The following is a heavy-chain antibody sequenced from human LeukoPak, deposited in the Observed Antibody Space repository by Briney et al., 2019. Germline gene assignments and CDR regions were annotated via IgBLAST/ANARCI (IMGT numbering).Heavy chain of an antibody. CDR1: GYTFTSYG. D-gene: IGHD5-18*01. CDR2: ISAYNGNT. CDR3: ARDRAGYSYGPTWPIDY. Sequence: GASVTVSCMASGYTFTSYGISWVRQAPGQGLEWMGWISAYNGNTNYAQKLQGRVTMTTDTSTSTAYMELRSLRSDDTAVYYCARDRAGYSYGPTWPIDYWGQGTLVTVSS. V-gene: IGHV1-18*04. J-gene: IGHJ4*02.